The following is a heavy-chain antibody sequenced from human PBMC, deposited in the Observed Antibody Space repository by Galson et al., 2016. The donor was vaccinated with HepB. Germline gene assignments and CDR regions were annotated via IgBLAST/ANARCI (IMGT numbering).Heavy chain of an antibody. J-gene: IGHJ4*02. CDR1: GFTFSNYS. CDR2: ISTSGSST. CDR3: ARGTTVLGDY. Sequence: SLRLSCAASGFTFSNYSMNWVRQAPGKGLEWVSAISTSGSSTDYADSVRGRFTISRDNSKNTLYLQMNNLRAEDTAVYYCARGTTVLGDYWGQGILVTVSS. V-gene: IGHV3-23*01. D-gene: IGHD4-11*01.